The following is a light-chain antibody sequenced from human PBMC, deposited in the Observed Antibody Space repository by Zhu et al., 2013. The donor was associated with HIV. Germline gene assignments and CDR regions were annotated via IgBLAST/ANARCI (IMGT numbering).Light chain of an antibody. V-gene: IGLV2-14*03. CDR2: DVS. CDR3: CSYAGKYTYL. Sequence: QSALTQPASVSGSPGQSITIACTGTSSDVGAHKYVSWYQQHPGKAPKVIIHDVSKRPSGISNRFSGSKSGNTASLTISGLQAEDEADYYCCSYAGKYTYLFGTGTQVTVI. J-gene: IGLJ1*01. CDR1: SSDVGAHKY.